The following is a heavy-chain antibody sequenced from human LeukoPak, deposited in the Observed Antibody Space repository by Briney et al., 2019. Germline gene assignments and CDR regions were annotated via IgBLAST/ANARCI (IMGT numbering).Heavy chain of an antibody. CDR3: ARDPEVSIYDSSGYYYLSFVDP. CDR2: ISSSGSTI. V-gene: IGHV3-48*04. CDR1: GFTFSSYS. D-gene: IGHD3-22*01. Sequence: GGSLRLSCAASGFTFSSYSMNWVRQAPGKGLEWVSYISSSGSTIYYADSVKGRFTISRDNAKNSLYLQMNSLRAEDTAVYYCARDPEVSIYDSSGYYYLSFVDPWGQGTLVTVSS. J-gene: IGHJ5*02.